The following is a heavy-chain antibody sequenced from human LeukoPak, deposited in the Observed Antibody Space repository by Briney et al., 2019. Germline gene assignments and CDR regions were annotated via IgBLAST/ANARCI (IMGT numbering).Heavy chain of an antibody. CDR1: GGSISSYY. V-gene: IGHV4-59*12. CDR3: ARDGNYYESSGYYFSAFDI. D-gene: IGHD3-22*01. CDR2: INYSGST. J-gene: IGHJ3*02. Sequence: SETLSLTCTVSGGSISSYYWSWIRQPPGKGLEWIGSINYSGSTYYNPSLKSRVTISVDTSKNQFSLKLRSVTAADTAVYYCARDGNYYESSGYYFSAFDIWGQGRMVTVSS.